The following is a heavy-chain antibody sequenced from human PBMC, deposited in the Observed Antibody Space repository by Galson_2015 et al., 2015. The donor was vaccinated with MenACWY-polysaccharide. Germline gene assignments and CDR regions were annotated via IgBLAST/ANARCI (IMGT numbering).Heavy chain of an antibody. J-gene: IGHJ3*01. V-gene: IGHV3-48*03. D-gene: IGHD1-26*01. CDR3: ARELGATGGDASDV. CDR2: ITSSGGIV. Sequence: SLRLSCAASGFTLSTYDMNWVRQAPGKGLEWLSYITSSGGIVHYADSVKGRFTTSRDNARNLLYLQMNSLRVEDTAIYYCARELGATGGDASDVWGQGTMVTVSS. CDR1: GFTLSTYD.